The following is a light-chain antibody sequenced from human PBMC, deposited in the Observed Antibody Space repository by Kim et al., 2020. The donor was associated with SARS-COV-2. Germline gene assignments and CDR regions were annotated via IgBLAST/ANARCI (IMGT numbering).Light chain of an antibody. J-gene: IGLJ3*02. CDR1: SGDAGNYKF. Sequence: GQSITISCTATSGDAGNYKFVSWYQQHPGKAPKLIIYEISKRPSGISTRLSGSKSGKTASLTISGLQAEDEANYYCCSYAGSDDLVFGGGTQLTVL. CDR3: CSYAGSDDLV. CDR2: EIS. V-gene: IGLV2-23*02.